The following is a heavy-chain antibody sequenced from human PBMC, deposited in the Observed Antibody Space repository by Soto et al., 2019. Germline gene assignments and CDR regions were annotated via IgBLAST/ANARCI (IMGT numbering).Heavy chain of an antibody. J-gene: IGHJ4*02. CDR2: IYSGGST. CDR1: GFTVSSNY. CDR3: ARIDYGDYGFDY. D-gene: IGHD4-17*01. V-gene: IGHV3-66*01. Sequence: GVLRLSCAASGFTVSSNYMSWVRQAPVKGLEWVSVIYSGGSTYYADSVKGRFTISRDNSKNTLYLQMNSLRAEDTAVYYCARIDYGDYGFDYWGQGTLVTVSS.